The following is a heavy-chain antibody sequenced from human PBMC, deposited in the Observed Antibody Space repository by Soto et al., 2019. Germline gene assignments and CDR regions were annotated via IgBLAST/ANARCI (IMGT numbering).Heavy chain of an antibody. Sequence: QVHLQESGPGLVKPSATLSLTCTVSGGSTSSSSYYWGWIRQTPGKGLEWIGTIYSSGTTYYNPSLKSRVTISVDTSNNQVSLELSFVTAADTAVYSCARQDVLAWGRFDPLGQGTLVTVSS. CDR2: IYSSGTT. CDR1: GGSTSSSSYY. CDR3: ARQDVLAWGRFDP. V-gene: IGHV4-39*01. D-gene: IGHD7-27*01. J-gene: IGHJ5*02.